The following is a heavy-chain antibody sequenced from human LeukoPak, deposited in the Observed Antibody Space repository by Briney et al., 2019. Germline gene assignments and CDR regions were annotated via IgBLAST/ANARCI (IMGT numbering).Heavy chain of an antibody. CDR3: ASDSYSPEYFQH. D-gene: IGHD2-15*01. V-gene: IGHV3-66*01. Sequence: GGSLTLSYAASGFSLSHNYMSWVRQAPGKGLEGASVIYSGGSTFYADSVKGRFTISRDNSKNTLYLQMNSRRAEDTAVYYCASDSYSPEYFQHWGQGTLVTVSS. J-gene: IGHJ1*01. CDR2: IYSGGST. CDR1: GFSLSHNY.